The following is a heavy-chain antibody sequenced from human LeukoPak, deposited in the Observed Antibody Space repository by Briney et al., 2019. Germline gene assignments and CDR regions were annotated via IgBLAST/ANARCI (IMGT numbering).Heavy chain of an antibody. V-gene: IGHV3-23*01. CDR3: AKDSARYQLLWVYFDY. CDR2: ISGSGGST. J-gene: IGHJ4*02. D-gene: IGHD2-2*01. Sequence: GGSLRLSCAASGFTFSSYAMSWVRQAPGKGLEWVSAISGSGGSTYYADSVKGRFTISRDNSKNTLYLQMNSLRAEDTAVYYCAKDSARYQLLWVYFDYWGQGTLVTVSS. CDR1: GFTFSSYA.